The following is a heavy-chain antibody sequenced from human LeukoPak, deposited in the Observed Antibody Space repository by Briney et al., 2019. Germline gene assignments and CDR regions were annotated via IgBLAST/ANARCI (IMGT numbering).Heavy chain of an antibody. J-gene: IGHJ4*02. V-gene: IGHV3-23*01. CDR3: AKDRRGYSGYADY. Sequence: HPGGSLRLSCAASGFTFSSYAMSWLRQAPGKGLEWVSAISGSGGSTYYADSVKGRFTISRDNPKNTLYLQMNSLRAEDTAVYYCAKDRRGYSGYADYWGQGTLVTVSS. CDR1: GFTFSSYA. CDR2: ISGSGGST. D-gene: IGHD5-12*01.